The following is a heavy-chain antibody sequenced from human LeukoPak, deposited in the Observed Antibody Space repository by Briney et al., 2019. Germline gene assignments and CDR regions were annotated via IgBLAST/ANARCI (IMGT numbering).Heavy chain of an antibody. D-gene: IGHD2-2*02. CDR2: IIPILGIA. V-gene: IGHV1-69*04. J-gene: IGHJ4*02. CDR1: GGTFSSYA. Sequence: SVKVSCKASGGTFSSYAISWVRQAPGQGLEWMGRIIPILGIANYAQKFQGRVTITADKSTSTAYMELSSLRSEDTAVYYCAREPKVLGYCSSASCYRPFDYWGQGTLVTVSS. CDR3: AREPKVLGYCSSASCYRPFDY.